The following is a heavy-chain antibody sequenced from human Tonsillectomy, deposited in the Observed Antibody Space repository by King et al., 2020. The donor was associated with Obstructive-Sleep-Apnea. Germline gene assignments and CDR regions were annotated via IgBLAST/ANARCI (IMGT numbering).Heavy chain of an antibody. V-gene: IGHV1-69*04. CDR1: GGTFSSYA. J-gene: IGHJ4*02. Sequence: QLVQSGAEVKKPGSSVKVSCKASGGTFSSYAINWVRQAPGQGLEWMGGIIPLLGLAHYAQIFQDRVTITADKSTSTAYIEVNSLRSDDTAVYYCARAGGGGSWYGDFDYWGRGTLVTVSS. CDR2: IIPLLGLA. CDR3: ARAGGGGSWYGDFDY. D-gene: IGHD6-13*01.